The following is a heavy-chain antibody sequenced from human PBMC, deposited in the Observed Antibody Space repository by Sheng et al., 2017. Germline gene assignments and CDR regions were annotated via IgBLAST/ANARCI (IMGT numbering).Heavy chain of an antibody. J-gene: IGHJ3*02. CDR2: ISDSGGSP. CDR3: AKYCTNTRCYFAFDI. CDR1: GFTFSSYA. V-gene: IGHV3-23*01. Sequence: EVQLLESGGGLVQPGGSLRLSCAASGFTFSSYAMNWVRQAPGKGLEWVSTISDSGGSPYYADSVKGRFTISRDNSKNTLYLQMNSLRAEDTAVYYCAKYCTNTRCYFAFDIWGQGTMVTVSS. D-gene: IGHD2-2*01.